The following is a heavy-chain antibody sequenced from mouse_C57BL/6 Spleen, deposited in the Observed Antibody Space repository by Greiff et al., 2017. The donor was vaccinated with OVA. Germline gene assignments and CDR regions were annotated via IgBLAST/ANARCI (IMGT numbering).Heavy chain of an antibody. V-gene: IGHV1-26*01. D-gene: IGHD1-1*01. CDR2: INPNNGGT. CDR3: ANYYGSTWGY. CDR1: GYTFTDYY. J-gene: IGHJ2*01. Sequence: VQLQQSGPELVKPGASVKISCKASGYTFTDYYMNWVKQSHGKSLEWIGDINPNNGGTSYNQKFKGKATLTVDKSSSTAYMELRSLTSEDSAVYYCANYYGSTWGYWGQGTTLTVSS.